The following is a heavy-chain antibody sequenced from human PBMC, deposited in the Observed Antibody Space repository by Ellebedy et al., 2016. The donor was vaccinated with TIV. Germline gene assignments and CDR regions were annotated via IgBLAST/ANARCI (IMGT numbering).Heavy chain of an antibody. V-gene: IGHV3-48*03. Sequence: GESLKISCVASGLIFSSYYMTWVRQAPGKGLEWISYISGSGGMMDHADSVKGRFTISRDNAKNSLYLKLSSLRAEDPAVYYCARRYRGPSYYFYYWGQGALVTVSS. CDR1: GLIFSSYY. CDR3: ARRYRGPSYYFYY. D-gene: IGHD1-1*01. J-gene: IGHJ4*02. CDR2: ISGSGGMM.